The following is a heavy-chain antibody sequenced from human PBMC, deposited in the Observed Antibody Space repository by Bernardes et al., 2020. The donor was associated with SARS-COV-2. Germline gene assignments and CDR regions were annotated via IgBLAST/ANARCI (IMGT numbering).Heavy chain of an antibody. CDR3: ARESLLSDFWSGPFDY. D-gene: IGHD3-3*01. Sequence: SETLSLTCTVSGGSISSGGYYWSWIRQHPGKGLEWIGYIYYSGSTYYNPSLKSRVTISVDTSKNQFSLKLSSVTAADTAVYYCARESLLSDFWSGPFDYWGQGTLVTVSS. CDR1: GGSISSGGYY. V-gene: IGHV4-31*03. CDR2: IYYSGST. J-gene: IGHJ4*02.